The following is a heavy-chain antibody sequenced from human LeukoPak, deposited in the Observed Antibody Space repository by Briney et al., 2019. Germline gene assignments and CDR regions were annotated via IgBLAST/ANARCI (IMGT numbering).Heavy chain of an antibody. V-gene: IGHV4-4*02. Sequence: PSETLSLTCGVSGGSISSSNWWSWVRQPPGKGLEWIGEVYHSGSTNYNLSLKSRVTISVDKSKNQFSLKLTSVTAADTAVYYCARVGQTMIVVVIPQSEAWFDPWGQGTLVTVSS. D-gene: IGHD3-22*01. CDR2: VYHSGST. CDR1: GGSISSSNW. J-gene: IGHJ5*02. CDR3: ARVGQTMIVVVIPQSEAWFDP.